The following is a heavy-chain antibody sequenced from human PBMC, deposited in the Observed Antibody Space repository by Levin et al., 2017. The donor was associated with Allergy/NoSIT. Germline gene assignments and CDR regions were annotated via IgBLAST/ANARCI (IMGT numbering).Heavy chain of an antibody. CDR2: ISYDGSNK. Sequence: GESLKISCAASGFTFSSYAMHWVRQAPGKGLEWVAVISYDGSNKYYADSVKGRFTISRDNSKNTLYLQMNSLRAEDTAVYYCARAYSGYDRFDYWGQGTLVTVSS. CDR1: GFTFSSYA. V-gene: IGHV3-30-3*01. J-gene: IGHJ4*02. CDR3: ARAYSGYDRFDY. D-gene: IGHD5-12*01.